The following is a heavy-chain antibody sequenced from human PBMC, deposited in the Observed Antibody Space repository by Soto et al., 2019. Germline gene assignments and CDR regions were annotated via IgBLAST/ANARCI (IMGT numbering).Heavy chain of an antibody. V-gene: IGHV1-69*06. CDR2: IIPIFNTA. J-gene: IGHJ6*02. Sequence: ASVKVSCKASGGTFSSYAISWVRQAPGQGLEWMGGIIPIFNTANYAQKFQGRVTITADKSTSTAYMELSSLRSEDTAVYYCARSGLMVRGVMPHYYYYYYGMDVWGQGTTVTVSS. CDR1: GGTFSSYA. D-gene: IGHD3-10*01. CDR3: ARSGLMVRGVMPHYYYYYYGMDV.